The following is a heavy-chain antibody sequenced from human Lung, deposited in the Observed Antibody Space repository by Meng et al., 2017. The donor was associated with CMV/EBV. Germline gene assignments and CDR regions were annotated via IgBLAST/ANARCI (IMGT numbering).Heavy chain of an antibody. CDR2: IYHSGGT. CDR3: ARDPYATGWAG. Sequence: QRQESGPGLVKPSGTLSLTCAGSGGSISISTWWSWVRQPPGKGLEWIGEIYHSGGTNYNPSLRGRVTISLDKSKNQFSLTLRSVTAADTAVYYCARDPYATGWAGWGQGTLVTVSS. CDR1: GGSISISTW. D-gene: IGHD6-19*01. V-gene: IGHV4-4*02. J-gene: IGHJ4*02.